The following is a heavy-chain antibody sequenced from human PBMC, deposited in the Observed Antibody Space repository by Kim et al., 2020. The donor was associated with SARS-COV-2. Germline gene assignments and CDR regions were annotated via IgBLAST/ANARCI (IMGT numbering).Heavy chain of an antibody. D-gene: IGHD6-13*01. V-gene: IGHV4-39*01. CDR3: ARWGYSSSWYQSLYRLSGMDV. J-gene: IGHJ6*02. CDR1: GGSISSSSYY. Sequence: SETLSLTCTVSGGSISSSSYYWGWIRQPPGKGLEWIGSIYYSGSTYYNPSLKSRVTISVDTSKNQFSLKLSSVTAADTAVYYCARWGYSSSWYQSLYRLSGMDVWGQGTTVTVSS. CDR2: IYYSGST.